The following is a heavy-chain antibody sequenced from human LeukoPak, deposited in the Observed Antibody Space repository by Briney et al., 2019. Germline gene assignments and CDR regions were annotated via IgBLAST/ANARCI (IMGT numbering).Heavy chain of an antibody. Sequence: GGSLRLSCAASGFTVSYYYMSWVRQAPGKGLEWVSIIYSGGSTYYADSVKGRFTISRDNSKNTLYLQMNSLRVDDTAVYHCASPLGIGAFEIWGQGTMVTVSS. D-gene: IGHD7-27*01. J-gene: IGHJ3*02. CDR1: GFTVSYYY. CDR2: IYSGGST. V-gene: IGHV3-66*01. CDR3: ASPLGIGAFEI.